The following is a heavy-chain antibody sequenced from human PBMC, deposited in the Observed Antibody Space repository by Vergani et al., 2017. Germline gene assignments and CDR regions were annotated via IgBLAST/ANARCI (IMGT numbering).Heavy chain of an antibody. V-gene: IGHV3-30*18. D-gene: IGHD4-17*01. CDR1: GFTFSSYG. CDR2: ISYDGSNK. J-gene: IGHJ5*02. CDR3: AKDLDPMTTVTWCDP. Sequence: QVQLVESGGGVVQPGRSLRLSCAASGFTFSSYGMHWVRQAPGKGLEWVAGISYDGSNKYYADSVKGRFTISRDNSKNTLYLQMNSLRAEDTAVYYCAKDLDPMTTVTWCDPWGQGTLVTVSS.